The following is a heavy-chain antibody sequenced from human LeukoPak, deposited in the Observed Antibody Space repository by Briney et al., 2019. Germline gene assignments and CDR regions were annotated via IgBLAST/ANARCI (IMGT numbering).Heavy chain of an antibody. D-gene: IGHD6-19*01. CDR2: ISWNSGSI. CDR3: AKDMGSGWFGRAFDI. CDR1: GFTFDDYA. V-gene: IGHV3-9*03. Sequence: PGRSLRLSCAASGFTFDDYAMHWVRQAPGKGLEWVSGISWNSGSIGYADSVKGRFTISRDNAKNSLYLQMNSLRAEDMALYYCAKDMGSGWFGRAFDIWGQGTMVTVSS. J-gene: IGHJ3*02.